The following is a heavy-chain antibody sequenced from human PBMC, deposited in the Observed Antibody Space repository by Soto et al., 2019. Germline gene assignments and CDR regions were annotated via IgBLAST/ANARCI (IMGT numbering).Heavy chain of an antibody. V-gene: IGHV3-7*01. J-gene: IGHJ6*02. CDR2: IHRDEIEK. CDR1: TFPFSTYW. Sequence: GGSLRLSCAASTFPFSTYWMTWVRQAPGKGLEWVANIHRDEIEKYYMDSVKGRFTISRDNAKNSLYLQMTSLRAEDAAVYYCAGGNALDVWGQGTTVTVSS. CDR3: AGGNALDV.